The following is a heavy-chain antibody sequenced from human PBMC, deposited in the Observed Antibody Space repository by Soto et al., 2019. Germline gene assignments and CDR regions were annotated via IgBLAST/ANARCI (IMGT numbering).Heavy chain of an antibody. D-gene: IGHD3-10*01. Sequence: ASVKVSCKASGYTFTGYHMHWVRQAPGQGLEWMGWINPNSGGTNYAQKFQGRVTMTRDTSISTGYMELSRLRSDDTAVYYCARDLDASGSYYTDYWGQGTLVTVS. CDR3: ARDLDASGSYYTDY. V-gene: IGHV1-2*02. CDR1: GYTFTGYH. CDR2: INPNSGGT. J-gene: IGHJ4*02.